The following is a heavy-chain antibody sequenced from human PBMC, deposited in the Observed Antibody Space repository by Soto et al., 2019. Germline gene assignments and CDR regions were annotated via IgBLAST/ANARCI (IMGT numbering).Heavy chain of an antibody. CDR1: GGSISTYY. Sequence: SETLSLTCTVSGGSISTYYWSWIRQPPGKGLEWIGYIYYSGSTNYNPSLKSRVTISVDTSKNEVSLKVSSVSAADTAVYYCARRYCSGGSCSPGWFDPWGQGTLVTVSS. CDR3: ARRYCSGGSCSPGWFDP. D-gene: IGHD2-15*01. V-gene: IGHV4-59*01. J-gene: IGHJ5*02. CDR2: IYYSGST.